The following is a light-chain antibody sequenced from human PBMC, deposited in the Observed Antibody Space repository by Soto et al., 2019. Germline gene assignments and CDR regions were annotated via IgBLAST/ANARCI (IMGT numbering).Light chain of an antibody. CDR1: NSNIGIGYD. V-gene: IGLV1-40*01. CDR2: DNT. Sequence: SVLTQPPSVSGAPGQRVTISCTGSNSNIGIGYDVNWYQQLPGTAPKLLIYDNTNRPSGVPDRFSGSKSGTSASLAITGLQAEDEADYYCQSYDSSLSVVFGGGTKLTVL. CDR3: QSYDSSLSVV. J-gene: IGLJ2*01.